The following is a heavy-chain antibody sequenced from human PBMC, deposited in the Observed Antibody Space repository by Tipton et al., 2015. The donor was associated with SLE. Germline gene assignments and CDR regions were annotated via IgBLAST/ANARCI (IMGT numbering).Heavy chain of an antibody. V-gene: IGHV1-18*01. CDR3: VRAPGYGDYMRYYYYGLDV. CDR2: ISAYIDNT. CDR1: GYSFSTYG. D-gene: IGHD4-17*01. Sequence: QSGAEVKKPGASVRVSCKASGYSFSTYGISWVRQAPGQGLEWMGWISAYIDNTNYAQKFQDRVTMTTDKSTSTAYMELRSLISDDTAVYYCVRAPGYGDYMRYYYYGLDVWGQGTTVTVSS. J-gene: IGHJ6*02.